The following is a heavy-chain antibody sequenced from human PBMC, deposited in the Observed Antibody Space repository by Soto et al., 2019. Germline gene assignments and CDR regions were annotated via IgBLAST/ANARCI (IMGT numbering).Heavy chain of an antibody. J-gene: IGHJ4*02. V-gene: IGHV4-59*01. Sequence: SETLSLTCTVSCGSISSYYWSWIRQPPGKGLEWIGYIYYSGSTNYNPSLKSRVTISVDTSKNQFSLKLSSVTAADTAVYYCARDGSSYYDPGNYFDYWGQGTLVTVSS. CDR2: IYYSGST. CDR3: ARDGSSYYDPGNYFDY. CDR1: CGSISSYY. D-gene: IGHD3-10*01.